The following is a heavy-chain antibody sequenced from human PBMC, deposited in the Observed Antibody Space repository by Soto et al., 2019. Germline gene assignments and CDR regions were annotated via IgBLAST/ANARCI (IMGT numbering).Heavy chain of an antibody. CDR2: ISHTGTT. V-gene: IGHV4-38-2*02. Sequence: SETLSLTCLVSGFPISSPYSWGWIRQPPGKGLEWIGSISHTGTTSYSPSLTSRVSISVDTSKNQVSLKLTSVTAADTAVYFCARVTMVIRDSDHFGVDVWGHGTTVTVYS. CDR1: GFPISSPYS. D-gene: IGHD4-17*01. CDR3: ARVTMVIRDSDHFGVDV. J-gene: IGHJ6*02.